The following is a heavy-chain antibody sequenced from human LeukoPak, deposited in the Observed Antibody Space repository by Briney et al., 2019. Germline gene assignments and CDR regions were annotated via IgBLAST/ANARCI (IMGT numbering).Heavy chain of an antibody. V-gene: IGHV4-38-2*01. CDR1: GYSISSGYY. Sequence: SETLSLTCAVSGYSISSGYYWGWIRQPPGKGLEWIGSIYHSGSTYYNPSLKSRVTISVDTSKNQFSLKLSSVTAADTAVYYCASTGTTALFDYWGKGTLVTVSS. D-gene: IGHD1-7*01. CDR3: ASTGTTALFDY. CDR2: IYHSGST. J-gene: IGHJ4*02.